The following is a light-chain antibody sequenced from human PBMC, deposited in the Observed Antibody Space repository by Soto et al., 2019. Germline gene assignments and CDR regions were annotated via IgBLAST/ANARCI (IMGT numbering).Light chain of an antibody. CDR3: QQYGDWPLS. J-gene: IGKJ4*01. V-gene: IGKV3-15*01. CDR2: ATS. Sequence: EIVLTQSPATLSVSPGERATLSCKASQSVGTNFAWYQQTPGQAPRLLIFATSTRATGVPARFSGSGSGPEFTLTISSLQSEDFGVYYCQQYGDWPLSFGGGVKVEIE. CDR1: QSVGTN.